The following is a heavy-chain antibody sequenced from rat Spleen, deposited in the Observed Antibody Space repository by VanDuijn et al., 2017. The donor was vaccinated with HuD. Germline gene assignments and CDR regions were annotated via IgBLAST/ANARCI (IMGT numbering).Heavy chain of an antibody. CDR2: INNDSSIK. D-gene: IGHD4-4*01. V-gene: IGHV4-2*01. J-gene: IGHJ2*01. CDR3: VGEEVGVRY. CDR1: GFNFTDYW. Sequence: EVKLVESGGGLVQPGRSLKLSCAASGFNFTDYWMGWVRQAPGKGLEWIGEINNDSSIKKYLPSLKDKIIISRDNAKNILYLQMNKLGSEDTAIYYCVGEEVGVRYWVQGVRVTVSS.